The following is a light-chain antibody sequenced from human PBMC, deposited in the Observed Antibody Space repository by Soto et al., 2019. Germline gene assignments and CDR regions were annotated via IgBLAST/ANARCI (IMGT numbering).Light chain of an antibody. CDR2: AAS. CDR3: QQYYSFPRT. V-gene: IGKV1-8*01. Sequence: MTQSPATLSVSPGERATLSCRASQSIRSNLAWYQQKPGKAPELLIYAASTLQSGVPSRFSGSGSGTDFTLTISCLQSEDFATYYCQQYYSFPRTFGQGTKVEIK. CDR1: QSIRSN. J-gene: IGKJ1*01.